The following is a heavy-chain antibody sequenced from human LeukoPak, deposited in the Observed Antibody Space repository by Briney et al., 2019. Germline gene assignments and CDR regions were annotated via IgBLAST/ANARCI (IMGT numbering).Heavy chain of an antibody. CDR3: ARDQLYRSYYGSGSYHWFDP. J-gene: IGHJ5*02. D-gene: IGHD3-10*01. CDR2: TFYRGST. V-gene: IGHV4-59*12. Sequence: SETLSLTCTVSGGSISSYFWNWMRQSPGKGLEWIGKTFYRGSTNYNPSLKSRVTISVDTSKNQFSLKLSSVTAADTAVYYCARDQLYRSYYGSGSYHWFDPWGQGTLVTVSP. CDR1: GGSISSYF.